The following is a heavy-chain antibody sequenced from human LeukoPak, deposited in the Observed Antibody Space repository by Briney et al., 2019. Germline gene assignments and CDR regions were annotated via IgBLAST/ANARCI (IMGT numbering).Heavy chain of an antibody. CDR2: ISPNSGDT. V-gene: IGHV1-2*02. D-gene: IGHD2-2*01. CDR3: ARDYPHQRFDI. J-gene: IGHJ4*02. CDR1: GYGFAPLW. Sequence: GASVKVSCKASGYGFAPLWVHWVRQAPGQGLEWVGYISPNSGDTGLAQKFKGRVTLTRDTPLSTVYMEFNGLTAGDTAVYFCARDYPHQRFDIWGQGTLVTVSS.